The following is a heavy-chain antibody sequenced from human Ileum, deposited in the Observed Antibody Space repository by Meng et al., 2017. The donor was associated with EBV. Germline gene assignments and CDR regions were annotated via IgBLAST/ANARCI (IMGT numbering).Heavy chain of an antibody. V-gene: IGHV4-59*08. CDR2: IYYSGST. Sequence: QVLLQVVGQGRVQPSDTLSPTCTVSGGYISSYYWSWIRQPPGKGLEWIGYIYYSGSTNYNPSLKSRVTISVDTSKNQFSLNLSSVTAADTAVYYCARGGWSLDYWGQGTLVTVSS. CDR1: GGYISSYY. D-gene: IGHD2-15*01. J-gene: IGHJ4*02. CDR3: ARGGWSLDY.